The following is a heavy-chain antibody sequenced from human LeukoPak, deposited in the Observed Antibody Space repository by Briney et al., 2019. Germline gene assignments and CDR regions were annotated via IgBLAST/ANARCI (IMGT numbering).Heavy chain of an antibody. CDR3: ARDDHYCSGGSCYRLRAFDY. CDR1: GYTLTSYY. Sequence: GASVKVSCTASGYTLTSYYMHWVRQAPGQGLEWMGIINPSGGITSYAQKFQGRVTMTRDMSTSTVYMELSSLRSEDTAVYYCARDDHYCSGGSCYRLRAFDYWGQGTLVTVSS. V-gene: IGHV1-46*01. J-gene: IGHJ4*02. D-gene: IGHD2-15*01. CDR2: INPSGGIT.